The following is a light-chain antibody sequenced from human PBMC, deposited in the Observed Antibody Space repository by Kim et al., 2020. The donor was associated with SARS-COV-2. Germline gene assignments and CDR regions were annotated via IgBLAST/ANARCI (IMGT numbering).Light chain of an antibody. CDR2: EDN. Sequence: KTLTIACTPSSGSIASNYVHWYQQRPGNTPTIIIYEDNQRPSGVPDRFSGSIDKSSNSASLTISGLKTEDEAEYYCQSYDNSNHIVFGGGTQLTVL. CDR3: QSYDNSNHIV. CDR1: SGSIASNY. J-gene: IGLJ2*01. V-gene: IGLV6-57*01.